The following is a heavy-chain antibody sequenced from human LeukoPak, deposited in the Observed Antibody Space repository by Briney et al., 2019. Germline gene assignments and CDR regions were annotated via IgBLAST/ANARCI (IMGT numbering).Heavy chain of an antibody. CDR3: ATGEIAAAAYFDY. V-gene: IGHV1-24*01. Sequence: GASVKVSCKVSGYTLTELSMHWVRQAPGKGLEWMGGFDPEGGETIYAQKFQGRVTMTEDTSTDTAYMELSSLRSEDTAVYYCATGEIAAAAYFDYWGQGTLVTVSS. CDR2: FDPEGGET. D-gene: IGHD6-13*01. CDR1: GYTLTELS. J-gene: IGHJ4*02.